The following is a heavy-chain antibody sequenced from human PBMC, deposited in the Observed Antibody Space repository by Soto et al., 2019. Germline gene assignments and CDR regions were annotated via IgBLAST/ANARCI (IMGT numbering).Heavy chain of an antibody. CDR2: INPNNGAT. Sequence: QVQLVQSGAEVKKPGASVKVSCKAPRYIFTAYFMHWVRQAPGQGLEWMGWINPNNGATHYGLSFQGRVTITRDTSISTAYMELSSLRSDDTAVYYCESHDPGARFDTWGQGTLVIVSS. CDR3: ESHDPGARFDT. V-gene: IGHV1-2*02. J-gene: IGHJ5*02. CDR1: RYIFTAYF. D-gene: IGHD1-1*01.